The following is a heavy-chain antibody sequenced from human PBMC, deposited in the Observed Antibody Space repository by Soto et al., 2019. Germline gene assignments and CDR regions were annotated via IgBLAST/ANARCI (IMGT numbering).Heavy chain of an antibody. Sequence: GGSLRLSCAASGFTFSNAWMSWVRQAPGKGLEWVGRIKSKADGGTTDYAAPVKGRFTISRDDSKNTLYPQMNSLKTEDTAVYYCTTARGVGGYSSFADAFDIWGQGTMVTVSS. CDR2: IKSKADGGTT. D-gene: IGHD6-13*01. CDR3: TTARGVGGYSSFADAFDI. CDR1: GFTFSNAW. V-gene: IGHV3-15*01. J-gene: IGHJ3*02.